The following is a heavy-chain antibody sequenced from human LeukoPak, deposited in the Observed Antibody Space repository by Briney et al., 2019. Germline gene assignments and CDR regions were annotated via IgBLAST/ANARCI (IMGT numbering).Heavy chain of an antibody. CDR2: IWYDGSNK. Sequence: GGSLRLSCAASGFNFITAAMTWVRQAPGKGLEWVAVIWYDGSNKYYADSVKGRFTISRDNSKNTLYLQMNSLRAEDTAVYYCARLVFDYWGQGTLATVSS. J-gene: IGHJ4*02. CDR1: GFNFITAA. D-gene: IGHD2-2*01. V-gene: IGHV3-33*08. CDR3: ARLVFDY.